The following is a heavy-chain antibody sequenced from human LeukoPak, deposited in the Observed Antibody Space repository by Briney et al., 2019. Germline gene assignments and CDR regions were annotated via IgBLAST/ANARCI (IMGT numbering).Heavy chain of an antibody. V-gene: IGHV4-30-4*01. J-gene: IGHJ3*02. CDR1: GGSISSGDYS. D-gene: IGHD4-17*01. Sequence: PSQTLSLTCTVSGGSISSGDYSWTWIRQPPGKGLEWIGYIYKSGSTYYNPPLKSRLTISVDTSKNQFSLKLSSVTAADTAVYYCARERSRGAVRDAFDIWGQGTMVTVSS. CDR3: ARERSRGAVRDAFDI. CDR2: IYKSGST.